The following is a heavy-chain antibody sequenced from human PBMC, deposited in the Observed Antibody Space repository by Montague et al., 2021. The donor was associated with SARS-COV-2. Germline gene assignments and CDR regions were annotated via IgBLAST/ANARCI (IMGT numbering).Heavy chain of an antibody. V-gene: IGHV3-9*01. D-gene: IGHD3-22*01. J-gene: IGHJ4*02. CDR1: GFIFEDYA. CDR2: ISWNSGSI. CDR3: AKDGGHSSGYYYEGGFDS. Sequence: SLRLSCAASGFIFEDYAMHWVRQAPGKGLEWVSGISWNSGSIAYADSVKGRLTFSRENAKNSLYLQMSSLRPEDTALYYCAKDGGHSSGYYYEGGFDSWGQGTPVTVSS.